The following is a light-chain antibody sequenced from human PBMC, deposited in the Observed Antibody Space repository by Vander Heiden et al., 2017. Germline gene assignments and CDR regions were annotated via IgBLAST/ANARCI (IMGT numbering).Light chain of an antibody. CDR1: PWYVVGYGL. J-gene: IGLJ2*01. CDR3: SSVAGSAICCI. CDR2: VVD. Sequence: QSALTQPASVSGSPGQWIAISFSGTPWYVVGYGLVSWFQQHPGKAPNLFMFVVDRRRAGIASRFSGSRSGNTASLTITALQVEEEAAYYCSSVAGSAICCIFGGVTKRTVL. V-gene: IGLV2-23*02.